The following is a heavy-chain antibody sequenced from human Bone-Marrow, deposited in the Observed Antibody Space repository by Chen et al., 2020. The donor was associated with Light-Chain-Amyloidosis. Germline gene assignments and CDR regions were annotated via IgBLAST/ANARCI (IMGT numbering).Heavy chain of an antibody. D-gene: IGHD6-13*01. J-gene: IGHJ4*02. CDR3: ARGPIAAAFVGYFDY. CDR2: ISSSGSTI. CDR1: GLTLSSYE. V-gene: IGHV3-48*03. Sequence: EVQLVESGGGLVQPAGSLGLSCAAPGLTLSSYEMNWVRQAPGKGLEWVTYISSSGSTIYYADSVKGRFTISRDNAKNSLYLQMNSLRAEDTAVYYCARGPIAAAFVGYFDYWGQGTLVTVSS.